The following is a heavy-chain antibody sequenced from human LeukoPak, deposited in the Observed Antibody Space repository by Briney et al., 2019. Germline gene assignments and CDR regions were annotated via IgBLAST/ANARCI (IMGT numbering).Heavy chain of an antibody. D-gene: IGHD5-18*01. CDR3: AKTLGYSYGPFDY. CDR2: IYSGGST. Sequence: GGSLRLSCAASGFTVSSNYMSWVRQAPGKGLEWVSVIYSGGSTYYADSVKGRFTISRDNSKNTLYLQMNSLRAEDTAVYYCAKTLGYSYGPFDYWGQGTLVTVSS. J-gene: IGHJ4*02. CDR1: GFTVSSNY. V-gene: IGHV3-53*01.